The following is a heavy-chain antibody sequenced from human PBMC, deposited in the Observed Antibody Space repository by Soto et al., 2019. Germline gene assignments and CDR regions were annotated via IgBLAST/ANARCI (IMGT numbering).Heavy chain of an antibody. Sequence: SETLSLTXTVSGGSMNSHDYYWSWIRQPPGKGLEWIGYIHNSGSTYYNPSLKSRLTISSDMSKNQFSLRLNSVTAAETALYFCARGEVRGPFDIWGQGTKVTV. CDR3: ARGEVRGPFDI. CDR2: IHNSGST. CDR1: GGSMNSHDYY. J-gene: IGHJ3*02. D-gene: IGHD3-10*01. V-gene: IGHV4-30-4*01.